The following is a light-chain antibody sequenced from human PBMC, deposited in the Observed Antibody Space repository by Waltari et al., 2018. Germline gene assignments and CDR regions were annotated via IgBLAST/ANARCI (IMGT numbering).Light chain of an antibody. CDR2: DSS. Sequence: IVLTPSPATLSLSPGESATLSCRASQSVSTYLAWYQQRPGQPPRLLIYDSSSRATGIPARFSGSGSETDFTLTISSLEPEDFAVHYCQQRYKWPLTFGGGSKVEI. V-gene: IGKV3-11*01. J-gene: IGKJ4*01. CDR3: QQRYKWPLT. CDR1: QSVSTY.